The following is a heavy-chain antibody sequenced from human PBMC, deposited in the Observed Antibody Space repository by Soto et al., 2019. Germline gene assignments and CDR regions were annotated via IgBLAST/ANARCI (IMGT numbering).Heavy chain of an antibody. CDR2: ISGSGGST. Sequence: PGGSLRLSCAASGFTFSNYAMNWVRQAPGKGLEWVSVISGSGGSTYYADSVKGRFTISRDNSKNTLYLQMNSLRAEDTAVYYCVKVKSGSLSSYDGMYIRGRETTVTVSS. CDR3: VKVKSGSLSSYDGMYI. CDR1: GFTFSNYA. V-gene: IGHV3-23*01. J-gene: IGHJ6*02. D-gene: IGHD3-10*01.